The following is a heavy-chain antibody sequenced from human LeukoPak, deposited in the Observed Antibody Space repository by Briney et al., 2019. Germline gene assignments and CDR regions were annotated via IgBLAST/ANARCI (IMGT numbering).Heavy chain of an antibody. Sequence: SETLSLTCTVSGGSLSRNYWSWIRQPPGKGLEWIGYIYYSGSTNYNPSLKSRVTISVDTSKNKFSLKVTSVTAADTAVYYCARRNSSGYYEYFDYWGQGTLVTVSS. V-gene: IGHV4-59*08. CDR1: GGSLSRNY. J-gene: IGHJ4*02. D-gene: IGHD3-22*01. CDR3: ARRNSSGYYEYFDY. CDR2: IYYSGST.